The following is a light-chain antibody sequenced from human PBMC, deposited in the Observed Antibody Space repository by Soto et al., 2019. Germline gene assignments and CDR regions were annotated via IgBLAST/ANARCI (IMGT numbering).Light chain of an antibody. Sequence: DIQMTQSPSSVSASVVDTVTVYCLASQVISSWLAWYQQKPGRAPNLLIYKASTLQTGVPSRFSGSGSGTDFTLTITNLQPEDFATYYCHQASSFPLSCGGGTKVDIK. CDR1: QVISSW. J-gene: IGKJ4*01. V-gene: IGKV1-12*01. CDR2: KAS. CDR3: HQASSFPLS.